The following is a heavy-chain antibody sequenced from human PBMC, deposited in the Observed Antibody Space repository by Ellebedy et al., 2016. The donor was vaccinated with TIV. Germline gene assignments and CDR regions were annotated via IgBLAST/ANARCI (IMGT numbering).Heavy chain of an antibody. Sequence: LGGSLRLSCAASGFTFSSYGMHWVRPAPGKGLEWVAVIWYDGSNKYYADSVKGRFTISRDNSKNTLYLQMNSLRAEATAVYYCALYSGYDYVGLRSDLDYWGQGTLVTVSS. CDR1: GFTFSSYG. V-gene: IGHV3-33*01. D-gene: IGHD5-12*01. CDR2: IWYDGSNK. CDR3: ALYSGYDYVGLRSDLDY. J-gene: IGHJ4*02.